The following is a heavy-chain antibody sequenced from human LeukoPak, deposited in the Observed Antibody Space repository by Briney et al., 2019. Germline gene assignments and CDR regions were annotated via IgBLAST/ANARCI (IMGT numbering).Heavy chain of an antibody. Sequence: SETLSLTCNVSGASINSILYYWGWIRQPPGKGLEWIGNMFHDGSTYFNPSLKSRVSLSVDTSKRYFSLKLTSVTAADTSVYYCARHVLSNRSFDTWGQGTLVSVSS. J-gene: IGHJ5*02. CDR2: MFHDGST. CDR1: GASINSILYY. CDR3: ARHVLSNRSFDT. D-gene: IGHD4/OR15-4a*01. V-gene: IGHV4-39*01.